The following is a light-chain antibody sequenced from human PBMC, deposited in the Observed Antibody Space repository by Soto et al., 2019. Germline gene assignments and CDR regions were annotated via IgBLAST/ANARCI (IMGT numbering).Light chain of an antibody. Sequence: QSALTQPPSASGTPGQMVTISCSGSSSNIGSNYVYWYQQLPGTAPKLLIYRNNQRPSGVPDRFSGSKSGTSASLAISGLRSEDEADYYCAAWDDSLSGVVFGGGTQLTVL. CDR3: AAWDDSLSGVV. J-gene: IGLJ2*01. CDR2: RNN. V-gene: IGLV1-47*01. CDR1: SSNIGSNY.